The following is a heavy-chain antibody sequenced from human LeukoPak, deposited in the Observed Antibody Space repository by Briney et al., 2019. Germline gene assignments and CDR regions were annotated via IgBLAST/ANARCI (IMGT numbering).Heavy chain of an antibody. CDR2: ISGSGGST. J-gene: IGHJ4*02. CDR3: AGGVGAISH. D-gene: IGHD1-26*01. CDR1: GFTFSSYG. V-gene: IGHV3-23*01. Sequence: PGRSLRLSCAASGFTFSSYGMSWVRQAPGKGLEWVSGISGSGGSTYYADSVKGRFTISRDNSKNTLYLQMHSLRAEDTAVYYCAGGVGAISHWGQGTLVTVSS.